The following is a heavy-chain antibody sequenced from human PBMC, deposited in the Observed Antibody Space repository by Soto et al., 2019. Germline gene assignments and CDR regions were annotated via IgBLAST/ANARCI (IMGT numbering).Heavy chain of an antibody. CDR2: IYWNDDK. Sequence: SGDTHEDPTQTLTLTCTVSWFTISTSGVGVGWIRQPPGKALERLALIYWNDDKRYSPSLKSRLTITKDTSKNQVVLTMTNMDPVDTATYYCAHSSPTGYSSSWYAYVRMSELAWFDPWGQGTRVIVS. V-gene: IGHV2-5*01. CDR1: WFTISTSGVG. CDR3: AHSSPTGYSSSWYAYVRMSELAWFDP. D-gene: IGHD6-13*01. J-gene: IGHJ5*02.